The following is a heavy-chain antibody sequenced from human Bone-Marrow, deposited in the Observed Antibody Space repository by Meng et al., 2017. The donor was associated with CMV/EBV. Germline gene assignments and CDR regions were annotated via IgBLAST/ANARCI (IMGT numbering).Heavy chain of an antibody. CDR3: ARERKIAVAGTYYYGMDV. CDR1: GFTFSSYG. D-gene: IGHD6-19*01. J-gene: IGHJ6*02. Sequence: GGSLRLSCAASGFTFSSYGMHWVRQAPGKGLEWVAFIRYDGSNKYYADSVKGRFTISRDNSKNTLYLQMNSLRAEDTAVYYCARERKIAVAGTYYYGMDVWGQGTTVTVSS. V-gene: IGHV3-30*02. CDR2: IRYDGSNK.